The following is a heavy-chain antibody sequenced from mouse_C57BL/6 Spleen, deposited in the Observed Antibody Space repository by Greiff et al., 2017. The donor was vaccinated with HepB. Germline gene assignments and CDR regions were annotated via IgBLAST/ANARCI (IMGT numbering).Heavy chain of an antibody. J-gene: IGHJ4*01. V-gene: IGHV1-80*01. CDR1: GYAFSSYW. D-gene: IGHD2-4*01. CDR2: IYPGDGDT. Sequence: VQLQESGAELVKPGASVKISCKASGYAFSSYWMNWVKQRPGKGLEWIGQIYPGDGDTNYNGKFKGKATLTADKSSSTAYMQLSSLTSEDSAVYFCAGMGLRRGDYAMDYWGQGTSVTVSS. CDR3: AGMGLRRGDYAMDY.